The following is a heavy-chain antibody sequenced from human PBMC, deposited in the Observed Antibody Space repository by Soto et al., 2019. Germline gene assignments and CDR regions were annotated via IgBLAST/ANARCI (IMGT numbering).Heavy chain of an antibody. CDR3: ARTPVYGRLPFDY. CDR1: GGSFSGYY. J-gene: IGHJ4*02. V-gene: IGHV4-34*01. CDR2: INHSGST. D-gene: IGHD3-10*01. Sequence: KPSETLSLTCAVYGGSFSGYYWSWIRQPPGKGLEWIGEINHSGSTNYNPSLKSRVTISVDTSKNQFSLKLSSVTAADTAVYYCARTPVYGRLPFDYWGQGTLVTVSS.